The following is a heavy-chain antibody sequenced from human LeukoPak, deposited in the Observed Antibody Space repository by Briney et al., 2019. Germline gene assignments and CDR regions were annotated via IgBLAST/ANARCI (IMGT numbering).Heavy chain of an antibody. CDR1: GYTFTGYY. D-gene: IGHD5-18*01. CDR3: ARWLLSGATVDY. J-gene: IGHJ4*02. Sequence: ASVKVSSKASGYTFTGYYMHWVRQAPGQGLEWMGWINPNSGGTNYAQKFQGWVTMTSDTSISTAYMELSRLRSDDTAVYYCARWLLSGATVDYWGQGTLVTVSS. V-gene: IGHV1-2*04. CDR2: INPNSGGT.